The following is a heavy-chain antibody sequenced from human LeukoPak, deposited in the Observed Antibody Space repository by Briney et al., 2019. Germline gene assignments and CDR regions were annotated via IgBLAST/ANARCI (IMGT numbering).Heavy chain of an antibody. CDR1: GFTFSSYG. CDR2: ISYDGSNK. CDR3: ARDQTVGEQQLVPWFDP. V-gene: IGHV3-30*03. Sequence: PGRSLRLSCAASGFTFSSYGMHWVRQAPGKGLEWVAVISYDGSNKYYADSVKGRFTISRVNSKNTLYLQMNSLRAEDTAVYYCARDQTVGEQQLVPWFDPWGQGTLVTVSS. D-gene: IGHD6-13*01. J-gene: IGHJ5*02.